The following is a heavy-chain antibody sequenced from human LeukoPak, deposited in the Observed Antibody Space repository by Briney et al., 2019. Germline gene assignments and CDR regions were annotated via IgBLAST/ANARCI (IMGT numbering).Heavy chain of an antibody. Sequence: SETLSLTCTVSGASISSYYWSWIRQPPGKGLEWLGYVYNSGSTDYNPSLKSRVTISADTSKNQFSLKLSSVTAADTAVYYCVRDRELFYWGQGTLVTVSS. D-gene: IGHD1-7*01. V-gene: IGHV4-59*01. J-gene: IGHJ4*02. CDR1: GASISSYY. CDR2: VYNSGST. CDR3: VRDRELFY.